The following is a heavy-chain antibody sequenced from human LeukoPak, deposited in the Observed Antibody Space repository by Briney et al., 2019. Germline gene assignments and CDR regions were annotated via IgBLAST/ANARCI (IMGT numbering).Heavy chain of an antibody. D-gene: IGHD4-11*01. CDR1: GFAFSSYW. Sequence: GGSLRLSCAASGFAFSSYWMSWVRQAPGKGLEWVANIKQDGSEKYYVDSVKGRFTISRDNAKNSLYLQMNSLRAEDTAVYYCARDLSNYVPDYWGQGTLVTVSS. CDR2: IKQDGSEK. V-gene: IGHV3-7*01. J-gene: IGHJ4*02. CDR3: ARDLSNYVPDY.